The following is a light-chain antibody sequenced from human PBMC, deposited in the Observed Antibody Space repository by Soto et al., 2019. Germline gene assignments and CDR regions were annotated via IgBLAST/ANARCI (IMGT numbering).Light chain of an antibody. CDR1: QSGGSN. J-gene: IGKJ1*01. V-gene: IGKV3-15*01. CDR2: GES. Sequence: EIVMTQSPATLYVSPGERATLSCRASQSGGSNLAWYQQKPGQAPRLLNYGESTMATGIPAMSSGSGSGTEFILAISSLQSEDFAIYFCQEYNNWPPDRTFGQGTKVEIK. CDR3: QEYNNWPPDRT.